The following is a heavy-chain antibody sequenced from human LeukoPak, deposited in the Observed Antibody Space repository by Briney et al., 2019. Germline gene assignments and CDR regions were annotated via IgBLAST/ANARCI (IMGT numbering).Heavy chain of an antibody. Sequence: KPSETLSLTCTVSGGSISSYYWSWIRQPAGKGLEWIGRIYTSGSTNYNPSLKSRVTMSVDTSKNQFSLKLSSVTAADTAVYYCARDGGYGGPYYFDYWGQGTLVTVSS. CDR3: ARDGGYGGPYYFDY. CDR2: IYTSGST. V-gene: IGHV4-4*07. D-gene: IGHD5-12*01. CDR1: GGSISSYY. J-gene: IGHJ4*02.